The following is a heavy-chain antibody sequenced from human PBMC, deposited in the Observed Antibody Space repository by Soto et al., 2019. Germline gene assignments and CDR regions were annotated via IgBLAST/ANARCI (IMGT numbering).Heavy chain of an antibody. V-gene: IGHV3-23*01. J-gene: IGHJ3*02. Sequence: GGSLRLSCAASGFTFSSYAMSWVRQAPGKGLEWVSAISGSGGSTYYADSVKGRFTISRDNSKNTLYLQMNSLRAEDTAVYYCAKGAVVVVAATKCCAFDIWGQGTMVTVSS. CDR1: GFTFSSYA. CDR2: ISGSGGST. D-gene: IGHD2-15*01. CDR3: AKGAVVVVAATKCCAFDI.